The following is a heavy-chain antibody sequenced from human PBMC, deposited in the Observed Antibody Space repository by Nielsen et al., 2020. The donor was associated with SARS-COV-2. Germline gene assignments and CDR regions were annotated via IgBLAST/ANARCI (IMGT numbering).Heavy chain of an antibody. Sequence: GSLRLSCTVSGGSISSSSYYWGWIRQPPGKGLEWIGYIYYSGSTNYNPSLKSRVTISVDTSKNQFSLKLSSVTAADTAVYYCARNVWNILTGYDTSFDYWGQGTLVTVSS. CDR1: GGSISSSSYY. D-gene: IGHD3-9*01. CDR2: IYYSGST. CDR3: ARNVWNILTGYDTSFDY. J-gene: IGHJ4*02. V-gene: IGHV4-61*05.